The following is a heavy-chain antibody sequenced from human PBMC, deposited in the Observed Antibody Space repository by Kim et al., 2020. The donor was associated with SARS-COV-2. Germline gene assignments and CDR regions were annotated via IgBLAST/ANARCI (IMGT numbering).Heavy chain of an antibody. D-gene: IGHD3-9*01. CDR3: AKEDYDILTGTYYYGMDV. J-gene: IGHJ6*02. Sequence: KGRFTISRDNAKNSLYLQMNSLRSEDTALYYCAKEDYDILTGTYYYGMDVWGQGTTVTVSS. V-gene: IGHV3-9*01.